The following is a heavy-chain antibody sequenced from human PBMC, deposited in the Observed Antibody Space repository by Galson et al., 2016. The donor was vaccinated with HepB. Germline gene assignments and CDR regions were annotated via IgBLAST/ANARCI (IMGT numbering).Heavy chain of an antibody. CDR1: GGSIGSSSYY. CDR3: ARPLLPGAKLYFHH. V-gene: IGHV4-39*01. J-gene: IGHJ1*01. CDR2: LSYSGNT. Sequence: SETLSLTCTVSGGSIGSSSYYWVWIRQPPGKGLEWIGSLSYSGNTHYNPSLKSRLTISVDTSKNQFSLKLSSVTAADTAVYYCARPLLPGAKLYFHHWGQGTLVTVSS.